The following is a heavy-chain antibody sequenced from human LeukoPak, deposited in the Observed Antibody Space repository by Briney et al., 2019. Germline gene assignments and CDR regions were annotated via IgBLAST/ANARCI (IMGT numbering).Heavy chain of an antibody. CDR3: ASENYYDSSGYKGGYAFDI. Sequence: PSQTLSLTCTVSGGSISSGGYYWSWIRQHPGKGLEWIGYIYYSGSTYYNPSLKSRVTISVDTSKNQFSLKLSSVTAADTAVYYCASENYYDSSGYKGGYAFDIWAKGQWSPSLQ. D-gene: IGHD3-22*01. CDR1: GGSISSGGYY. CDR2: IYYSGST. V-gene: IGHV4-31*03. J-gene: IGHJ3*02.